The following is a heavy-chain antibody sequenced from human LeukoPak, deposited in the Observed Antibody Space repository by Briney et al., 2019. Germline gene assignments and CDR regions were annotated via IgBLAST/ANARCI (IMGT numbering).Heavy chain of an antibody. D-gene: IGHD4-17*01. CDR1: GYTFTGYY. CDR3: ASSTVTPFDY. Sequence: ASVKVSCKASGYTFTGYYMHWVRQAPGQGLEWMGWSNPNSGGTKYAQRFQGRVTMTRDTSISTAYMELSRLTSDDTAVYYCASSTVTPFDYWGQGTLVTVSS. CDR2: SNPNSGGT. V-gene: IGHV1-2*02. J-gene: IGHJ4*02.